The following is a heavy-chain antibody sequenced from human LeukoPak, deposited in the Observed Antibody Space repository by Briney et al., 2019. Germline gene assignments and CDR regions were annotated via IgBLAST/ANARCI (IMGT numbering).Heavy chain of an antibody. CDR2: ISSSSSYI. CDR1: GFTFSSYS. J-gene: IGHJ6*02. Sequence: GGSLRLSCAASGFTFSSYSMNWVRQAPGKGLEWASSISSSSSYIYYADSVKGRFTISRDNAKNSLYLQMNSLRAEDTAVYYCARDDHDYYGPDVWGQGTTVTVPS. V-gene: IGHV3-21*01. CDR3: ARDDHDYYGPDV. D-gene: IGHD3-10*01.